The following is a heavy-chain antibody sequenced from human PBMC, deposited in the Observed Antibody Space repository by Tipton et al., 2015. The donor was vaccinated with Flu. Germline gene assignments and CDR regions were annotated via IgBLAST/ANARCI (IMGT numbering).Heavy chain of an antibody. Sequence: QLVQSGAEVRKPGASVKVSCKASGYTFTDYYIHWVRQAPGQGLEWMGWINPNSGGTNYAQKFQGRVTMTRDTSISTAYMELSRLTSDDTAVYYCARDHYCSGGRCFSIQDSWGQGTLVTVSS. V-gene: IGHV1-2*02. CDR3: ARDHYCSGGRCFSIQDS. CDR1: GYTFTDYY. J-gene: IGHJ4*02. CDR2: INPNSGGT. D-gene: IGHD2-15*01.